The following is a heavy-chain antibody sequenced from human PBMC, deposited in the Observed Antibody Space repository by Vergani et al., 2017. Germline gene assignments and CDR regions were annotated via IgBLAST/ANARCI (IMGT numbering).Heavy chain of an antibody. CDR2: INPNSGGT. Sequence: QVQLVQSGAEVKKPGASVKVSCKASGYTFTGYYMHWVRQAPGQGLEWMGWINPNSGGTNYAQKFQGRITMTTDTSISTAYMELSRLRSDDTAGYYCARDLGGDGDNYGAFDIWGQGTMVTVSA. J-gene: IGHJ3*02. CDR3: ARDLGGDGDNYGAFDI. CDR1: GYTFTGYY. D-gene: IGHD5-24*01. V-gene: IGHV1-2*02.